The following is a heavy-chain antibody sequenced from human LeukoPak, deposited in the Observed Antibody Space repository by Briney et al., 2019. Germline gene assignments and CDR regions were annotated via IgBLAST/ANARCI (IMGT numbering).Heavy chain of an antibody. Sequence: GGSLRLSCAASGFTFSSSDMSWVRQAPGKGLEWVSSITGSGGSTYYADSVKGRFSISRDNSKNTLYLQMNSLRAEDTAVYYCAKAENGLDYWGQGTLVTVSS. CDR1: GFTFSSSD. V-gene: IGHV3-23*01. CDR3: AKAENGLDY. D-gene: IGHD2-8*01. CDR2: ITGSGGST. J-gene: IGHJ4*02.